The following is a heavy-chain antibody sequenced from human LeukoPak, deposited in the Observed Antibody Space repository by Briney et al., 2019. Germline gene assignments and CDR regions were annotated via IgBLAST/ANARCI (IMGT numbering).Heavy chain of an antibody. CDR3: AREGDGYRPVE. V-gene: IGHV4-59*01. Sequence: SETLSLTCTVSGGSISSYYWSWIRQPPGKGLEWIGYIYYSGSTNYNPSLKSRVTISVDTSKNQFSLKLSSVTAADTAVYYCAREGDGYRPVEWGQGTLVTVSS. J-gene: IGHJ4*02. CDR1: GGSISSYY. D-gene: IGHD5-18*01. CDR2: IYYSGST.